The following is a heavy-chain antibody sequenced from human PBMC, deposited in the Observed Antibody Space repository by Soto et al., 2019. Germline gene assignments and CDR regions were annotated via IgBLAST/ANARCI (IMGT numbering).Heavy chain of an antibody. V-gene: IGHV4-39*01. CDR3: ARHGHSHFYDY. J-gene: IGHJ4*02. CDR1: GDSLIIDNYY. CDR2: VYHTGTT. Sequence: SETLSLTCTVSGDSLIIDNYYWGWVRQPPGQNLQWIGSVYHTGTTYYNSSLKSRATISIDTSNSQFSLKLSSMTAADTAVYYCARHGHSHFYDYWGQGTLVTVSS.